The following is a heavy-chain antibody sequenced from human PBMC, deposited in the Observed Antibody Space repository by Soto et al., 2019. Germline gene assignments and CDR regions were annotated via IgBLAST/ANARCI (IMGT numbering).Heavy chain of an antibody. D-gene: IGHD6-19*01. Sequence: QVQLVQSGAEVKKPGASVKVSCKASGYTFTSYGISWVRQAPGQALEWMGWISAYNGNTNYAQKLQGRVTMTPDTATSKAYMELRSLRSDHTAVYYCAREQWIGGLVDYFGQGTLLTVSS. CDR2: ISAYNGNT. CDR1: GYTFTSYG. CDR3: AREQWIGGLVDY. J-gene: IGHJ4*02. V-gene: IGHV1-18*01.